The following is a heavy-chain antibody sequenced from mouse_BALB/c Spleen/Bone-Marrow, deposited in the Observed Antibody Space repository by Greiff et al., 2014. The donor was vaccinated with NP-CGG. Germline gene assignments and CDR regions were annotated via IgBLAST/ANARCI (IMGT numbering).Heavy chain of an antibody. CDR1: GFNIKDTY. Sequence: SGAELVKPGASVKLSCTASGFNIKDTYMHWVKQRPEQGLEWIGRIDPANGNTKYDPKFQGMAIITADTSSNTAYLQLSSLTSEDTAVYYCAAYYCGYYFDSWGRGTTLTVSS. D-gene: IGHD1-2*01. J-gene: IGHJ2*01. CDR2: IDPANGNT. CDR3: AAYYCGYYFDS. V-gene: IGHV14-3*02.